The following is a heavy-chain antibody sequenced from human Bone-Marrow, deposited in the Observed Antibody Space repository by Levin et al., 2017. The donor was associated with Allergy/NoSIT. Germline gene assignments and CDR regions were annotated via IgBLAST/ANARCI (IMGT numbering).Heavy chain of an antibody. CDR1: GYTFMSYW. D-gene: IGHD2-15*01. CDR3: ARVRVSSWYSYFDL. CDR2: IFPGDSDT. J-gene: IGHJ4*02. V-gene: IGHV5-51*01. Sequence: KVSCKGSGYTFMSYWIGWVRQKPGKGLEWIGIIFPGDSDTRYSPSFQGQVTISADKSTKSAYLQWRSLKASDTATYYCARVRVSSWYSYFDLWGQGSLVTVSS.